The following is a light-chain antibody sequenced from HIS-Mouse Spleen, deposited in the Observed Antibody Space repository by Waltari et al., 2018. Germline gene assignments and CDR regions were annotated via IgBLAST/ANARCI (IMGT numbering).Light chain of an antibody. Sequence: QSALTQPASVSGSPGQSITISCTGTSSDVGGYNYFSWYQQHPGKDPKLMIYEVSTRPSGGSNRFSGSKSGNTASLTISGLQAEDEADYYCSSYTSSSTVVFGGGTKLTVL. CDR2: EVS. J-gene: IGLJ2*01. CDR3: SSYTSSSTVV. CDR1: SSDVGGYNY. V-gene: IGLV2-14*01.